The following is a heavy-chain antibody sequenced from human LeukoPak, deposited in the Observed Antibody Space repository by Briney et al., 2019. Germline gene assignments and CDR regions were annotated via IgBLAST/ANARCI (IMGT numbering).Heavy chain of an antibody. Sequence: SETLSLTCTDSGGSISSYYWSWIRQPPGKGLEWIGYIYYSGSTNYNPSLKSRVTISVDTSKNQFSLKLSSVTAADTAVYYCARDRRGYYDSSGFTTDAFDIWGQGTMVTVSS. CDR3: ARDRRGYYDSSGFTTDAFDI. CDR2: IYYSGST. D-gene: IGHD3-22*01. J-gene: IGHJ3*02. V-gene: IGHV4-59*01. CDR1: GGSISSYY.